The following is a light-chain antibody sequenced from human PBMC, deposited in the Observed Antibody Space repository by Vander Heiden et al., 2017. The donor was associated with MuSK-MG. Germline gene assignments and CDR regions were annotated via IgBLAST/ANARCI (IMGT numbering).Light chain of an antibody. Sequence: QSALTQPASVSGSPGRSITISCTGTSSDVGGYNYVSWYQQHPGKAPKLMIYDVSNRPAGVSNRFSGSKSGNPASLTISGLQAEDEADYYCSSYTSSSHVVFGGGTKLTVL. CDR2: DVS. CDR1: SSDVGGYNY. J-gene: IGLJ2*01. CDR3: SSYTSSSHVV. V-gene: IGLV2-14*01.